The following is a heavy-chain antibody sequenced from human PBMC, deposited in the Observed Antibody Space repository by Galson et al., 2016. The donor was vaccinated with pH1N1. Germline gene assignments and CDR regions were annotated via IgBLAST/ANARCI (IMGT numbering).Heavy chain of an antibody. CDR1: GFTFGAHT. CDR2: IGDAI. V-gene: IGHV3-21*06. CDR3: TRDVPFTSFDY. J-gene: IGHJ4*02. Sequence: SLRLSCAASGFTFGAHTMNWVRQAPGKGLEWVASIGDAIFYADSVRGRFTISRDHAKSTLYLQMNSLRAEDTSIYYCTRDVPFTSFDYWGQGTLVTVSS. D-gene: IGHD3-3*02.